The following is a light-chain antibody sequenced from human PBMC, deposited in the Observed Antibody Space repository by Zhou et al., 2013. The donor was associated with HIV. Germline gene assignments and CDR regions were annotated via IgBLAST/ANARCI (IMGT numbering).Light chain of an antibody. CDR1: QDISNW. V-gene: IGKV1D-16*01. Sequence: DIQMTQSPSSLSASVGDRVTITCRASQDISNWLAWYQQKPEKAPKSLIYGASSLQGDVPSRFSGSGSGTDFTLTISSLQPEDSDNFITRPKQYKYLNPLTFGGGTKVE. CDR3: KQYKYLNPLT. J-gene: IGKJ4*01. CDR2: GAS.